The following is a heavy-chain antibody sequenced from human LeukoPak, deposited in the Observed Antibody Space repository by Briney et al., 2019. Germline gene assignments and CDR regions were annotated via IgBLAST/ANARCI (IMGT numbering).Heavy chain of an antibody. CDR2: ISYDGSNK. CDR1: GFTFSSYA. V-gene: IGHV3-30-3*01. CDR3: SKPITGAAAGTDAFDI. Sequence: GGSLRLSCAASGFTFSSYAMHWVRQAPGKGLEWVAVISYDGSNKYYADSVKGRFTISRDNSKNTLYLQMNSLRAEDTAVYYCSKPITGAAAGTDAFDIWGQGTMVTVSS. J-gene: IGHJ3*02. D-gene: IGHD6-13*01.